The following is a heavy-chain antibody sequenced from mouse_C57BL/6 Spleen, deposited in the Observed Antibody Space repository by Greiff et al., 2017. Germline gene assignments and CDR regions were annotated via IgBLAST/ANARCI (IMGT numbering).Heavy chain of an antibody. CDR1: GYTFTSYW. J-gene: IGHJ4*01. V-gene: IGHV1-69*01. CDR2: IDPSDSYT. Sequence: QVQLQQPGAELVMPGASVKLSCKASGYTFTSYWMHWVKQRPGQGLEWIGEIDPSDSYTNYNQKFKGKSTLTVDKSSSTAYMQLSSLTSEDSAVYDCARGYYGSSSYAMDYWGQGTSVTVSS. CDR3: ARGYYGSSSYAMDY. D-gene: IGHD1-1*01.